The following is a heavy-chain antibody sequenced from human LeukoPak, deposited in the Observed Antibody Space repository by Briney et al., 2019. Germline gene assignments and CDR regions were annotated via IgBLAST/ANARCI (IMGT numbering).Heavy chain of an antibody. CDR1: GFTLGSYK. CDR2: IGTITSTT. CDR3: ARTVYDLRGQWLVPGFDS. D-gene: IGHD6-19*01. J-gene: IGHJ4*02. Sequence: CLRPSCAASGFTLGSYKMNWVRQVPRKGLGWVSYIGTITSTTYYADSVKGRFTVSRDDAKSSLYLQMSSLRAEDTAVYYCARTVYDLRGQWLVPGFDSWGQGTLVTVSS. V-gene: IGHV3-48*03.